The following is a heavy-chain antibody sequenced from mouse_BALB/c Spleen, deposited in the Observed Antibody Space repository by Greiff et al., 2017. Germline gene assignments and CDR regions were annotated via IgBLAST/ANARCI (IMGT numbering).Heavy chain of an antibody. CDR1: GFTFSSYG. V-gene: IGHV5-6-3*01. CDR3: ARDPDYCGSTWFAY. Sequence: EVMLVESGGGLVQPGGSLKLSCAASGFTFSSYGMSWVRQTPDKRLELVATINSNGGSTYYPDSVKGRFTISRDNAKNTLYLQMSSLKSEDTAMYYCARDPDYCGSTWFAYWGQGTLVTVSA. D-gene: IGHD1-1*01. J-gene: IGHJ3*01. CDR2: INSNGGST.